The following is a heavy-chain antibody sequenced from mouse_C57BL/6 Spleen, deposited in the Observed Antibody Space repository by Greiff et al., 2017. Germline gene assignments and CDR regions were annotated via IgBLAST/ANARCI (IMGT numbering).Heavy chain of an antibody. D-gene: IGHD4-1*01. CDR3: ARRVANWDYFDY. V-gene: IGHV1-69*01. J-gene: IGHJ2*01. CDR1: GYTFTSYW. Sequence: QVQLQQSGAELVMPGASVKLSCKASGYTFTSYWMHWVKQRPGQGLEWIGEIDPSDSYTNYNQKFKGKSTLTVDKSSSTAYMQLSSLTSEDSAVYYCARRVANWDYFDYWGQSTTLTVSS. CDR2: IDPSDSYT.